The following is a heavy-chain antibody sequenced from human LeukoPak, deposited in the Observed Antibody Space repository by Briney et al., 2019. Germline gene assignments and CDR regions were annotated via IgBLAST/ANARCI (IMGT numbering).Heavy chain of an antibody. V-gene: IGHV1-2*02. Sequence: ASVKVSCKASGYTLTGYYMHWVRQAPGQGLEWMGWINPNSGGTNYAQKFQGRVTMTRDTSISTAYMELSRLRSDDTAVYYCAREAYCSSTSCYFDYWGQGTLVTVSS. CDR2: INPNSGGT. CDR3: AREAYCSSTSCYFDY. D-gene: IGHD2-2*01. CDR1: GYTLTGYY. J-gene: IGHJ4*02.